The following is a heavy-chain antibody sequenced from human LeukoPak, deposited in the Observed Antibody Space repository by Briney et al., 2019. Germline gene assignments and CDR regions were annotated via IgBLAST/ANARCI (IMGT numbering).Heavy chain of an antibody. V-gene: IGHV4-59*01. J-gene: IGHJ4*02. CDR3: ARFSMKDWFFDY. CDR2: IYYSGNT. D-gene: IGHD3-9*01. Sequence: MASETLSLTCTVSGGSFSSFYWSWIRQPPGKGLEWIGYIYYSGNTDYNPSLKSRVTISVYTSKNQFSLKLSSVTASDTAVYYCARFSMKDWFFDYWGQGTLVTVSS. CDR1: GGSFSSFY.